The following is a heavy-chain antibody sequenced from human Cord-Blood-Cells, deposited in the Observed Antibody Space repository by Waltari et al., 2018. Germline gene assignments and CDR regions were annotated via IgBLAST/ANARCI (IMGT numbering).Heavy chain of an antibody. D-gene: IGHD3-9*01. CDR2: ISGSGGST. CDR1: GFTFSSYA. CDR3: AKDPYDILTGYYIAFDI. Sequence: EVQLLESGGGLVQPGGSLRLSCAASGFTFSSYAMSWVRQAPGQGLEWVSAISGSGGSTYYADSVKGRFTIARDNSKNTLYLQMNSLRAEDTAVYYCAKDPYDILTGYYIAFDIWGQGTMVTVSS. V-gene: IGHV3-23*01. J-gene: IGHJ3*02.